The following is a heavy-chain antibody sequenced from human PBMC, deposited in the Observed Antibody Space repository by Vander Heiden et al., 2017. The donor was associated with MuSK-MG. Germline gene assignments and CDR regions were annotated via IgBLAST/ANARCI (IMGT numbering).Heavy chain of an antibody. D-gene: IGHD3-10*01. CDR2: ISYDGSNK. J-gene: IGHJ4*02. CDR1: GFPVSSYA. V-gene: IGHV3-30-3*01. Sequence: QVQLVESGGGVVQPGRSLRPSCAASGFPVSSYAMHWVRQAPGKGLEWVAVISYDGSNKYYADSVKGRFTISRDNSKNTLYLQMNSLRAEDTAVYYCARDRFGDTMVRGVIGYWGQGTLVTVSS. CDR3: ARDRFGDTMVRGVIGY.